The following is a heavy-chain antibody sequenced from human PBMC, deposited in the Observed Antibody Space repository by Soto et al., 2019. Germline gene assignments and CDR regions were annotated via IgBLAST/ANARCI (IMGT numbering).Heavy chain of an antibody. Sequence: GGSLRLSCAASGFTFSGSAMHWVRQASGKGLEWVGRIRSKANSYATAYAASVKGRFTISRDDSKNTAYLQMNSLKTEDTAVYYCTRRASNWGLYYFDYWGQGTMVTVSS. CDR3: TRRASNWGLYYFDY. V-gene: IGHV3-73*01. J-gene: IGHJ4*02. CDR2: IRSKANSYAT. D-gene: IGHD7-27*01. CDR1: GFTFSGSA.